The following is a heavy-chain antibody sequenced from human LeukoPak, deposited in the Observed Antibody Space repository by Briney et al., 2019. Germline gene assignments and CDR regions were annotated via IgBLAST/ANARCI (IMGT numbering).Heavy chain of an antibody. CDR3: ARGYCTNGVCSPPGDY. Sequence: GASVKVSCKASGYTFTGYYMHWVRQAPGQGLEWMGWINPNSGGTNYAQKFQGRVTMTRDTSISTAYMELSRLRSEDVAVYYCARGYCTNGVCSPPGDYWGQGTLVTVSS. D-gene: IGHD2-8*01. V-gene: IGHV1-2*02. CDR1: GYTFTGYY. CDR2: INPNSGGT. J-gene: IGHJ4*02.